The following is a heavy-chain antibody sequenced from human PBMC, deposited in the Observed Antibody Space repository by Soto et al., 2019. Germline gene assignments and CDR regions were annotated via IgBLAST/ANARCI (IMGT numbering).Heavy chain of an antibody. Sequence: GGSLRLSCAASGFTFSSYSMNWVRQAPGKGLEWVSSISSSSSYIYYTDSVKGRFTISRDNAKNSLYLQMNSLRAEDTAVYYCARDVVVVAASFDPWGQGTLVTVPQ. J-gene: IGHJ5*02. V-gene: IGHV3-21*01. CDR1: GFTFSSYS. D-gene: IGHD2-15*01. CDR3: ARDVVVVAASFDP. CDR2: ISSSSSYI.